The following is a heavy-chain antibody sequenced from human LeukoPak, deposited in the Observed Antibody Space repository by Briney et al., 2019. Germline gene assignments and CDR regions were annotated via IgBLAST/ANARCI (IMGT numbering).Heavy chain of an antibody. J-gene: IGHJ5*02. CDR2: IILMFGST. Sequence: SVKVSCKTSGGTFSSYTVSWVRQAPGQGLEWMGGIILMFGSTKNAQKFQGRVTITADKSTSTVFMELSSLKSDDTAVYYCVRGGADQDWFDPWGQGTLVTVSS. CDR3: VRGGADQDWFDP. D-gene: IGHD1-26*01. CDR1: GGTFSSYT. V-gene: IGHV1-69*06.